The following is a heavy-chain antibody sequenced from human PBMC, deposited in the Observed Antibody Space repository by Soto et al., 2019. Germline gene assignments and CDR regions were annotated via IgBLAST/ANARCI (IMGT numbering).Heavy chain of an antibody. CDR2: ISSRSSYI. CDR3: ARDGEYSGYADAFDI. V-gene: IGHV3-21*01. D-gene: IGHD5-12*01. J-gene: IGHJ3*02. CDR1: GFTFSSYS. Sequence: GGSLRLSCAASGFTFSSYSMNWVRQAPGKGLEWVSSISSRSSYIYYADSVKGRFTISRDNAKNSLYLQMNSLRAEDTAVYYCARDGEYSGYADAFDIWGQGTMVTVSS.